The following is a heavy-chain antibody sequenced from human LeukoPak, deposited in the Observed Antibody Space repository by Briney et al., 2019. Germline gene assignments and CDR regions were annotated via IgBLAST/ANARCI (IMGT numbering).Heavy chain of an antibody. D-gene: IGHD2-15*01. CDR3: AREYPSCSGTISALGWIIP. Sequence: KGLEWIGYIYYRGSTDYNPPLKSRITMSVDTSKNQFSLKLRSVTAADTAVFYCAREYPSCSGTISALGWIIPWGQET. J-gene: IGHJ5*02. CDR2: IYYRGST. V-gene: IGHV4-59*01.